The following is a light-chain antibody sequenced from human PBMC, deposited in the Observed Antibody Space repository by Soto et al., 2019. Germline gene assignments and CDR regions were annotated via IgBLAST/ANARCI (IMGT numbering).Light chain of an antibody. V-gene: IGLV2-8*01. Sequence: QSALTQPPSASGFPGQSVTISCTGTSSDVGYYDYVSWYQQHPGKAPKLVIYEVSKRPSGVPDRFSGSKSGNTASLTVSGLQAEDEADYYCSSFAGSPVVFGGGTQLTVL. CDR2: EVS. J-gene: IGLJ2*01. CDR3: SSFAGSPVV. CDR1: SSDVGYYDY.